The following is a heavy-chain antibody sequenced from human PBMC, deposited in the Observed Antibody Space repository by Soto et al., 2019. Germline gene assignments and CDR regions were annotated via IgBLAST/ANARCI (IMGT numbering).Heavy chain of an antibody. Sequence: EVQLVESGGGLVQPGGSLRLSCAASGFTFDDYVMHWVRQAPGKGLEWVSGISWKSGTIGYADSVQGRFTISRDNAKTSLYLQMSSLRTEDTAFYYCAKDMSARSDSWLNWLDPWGQGTRVTVSS. V-gene: IGHV3-9*01. J-gene: IGHJ5*02. D-gene: IGHD2-2*01. CDR3: AKDMSARSDSWLNWLDP. CDR1: GFTFDDYV. CDR2: ISWKSGTI.